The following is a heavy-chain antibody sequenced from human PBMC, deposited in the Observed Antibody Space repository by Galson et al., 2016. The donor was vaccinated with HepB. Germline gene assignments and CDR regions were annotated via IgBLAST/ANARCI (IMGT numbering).Heavy chain of an antibody. CDR3: AAVVDSQLFGDY. J-gene: IGHJ4*01. Sequence: SVKVSCKASGYTLINYATHWVRQAPGQRLEWMGWINVGNGNTKYSQKFQGTVTITRDTSASAAYMELSSLRSEDTAVYYGAAVVDSQLFGDYWGRGTLLSVSS. CDR2: INVGNGNT. D-gene: IGHD2-2*01. CDR1: GYTLINYA. V-gene: IGHV1-3*01.